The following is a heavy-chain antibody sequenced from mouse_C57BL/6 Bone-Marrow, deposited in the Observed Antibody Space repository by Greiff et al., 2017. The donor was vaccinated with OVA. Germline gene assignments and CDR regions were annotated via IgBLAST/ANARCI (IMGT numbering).Heavy chain of an antibody. J-gene: IGHJ2*01. V-gene: IGHV5-4*01. CDR2: ISDGGSYT. CDR1: GFTFSSYA. Sequence: EVHLVESGGGLVKPGGSLKLSCAASGFTFSSYAMSWVRQTPEKRLEWVATISDGGSYTYYPDNVKGRFTISRDNAKNNLYLQMSHLKSEDTAMYYCARDQFFFDYWGQGTTLTVSS. CDR3: ARDQFFFDY.